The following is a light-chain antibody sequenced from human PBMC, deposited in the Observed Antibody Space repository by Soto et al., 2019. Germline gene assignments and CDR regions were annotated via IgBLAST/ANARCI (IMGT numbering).Light chain of an antibody. CDR1: QSVLYSSNNKNY. CDR2: WAS. Sequence: DIVMTQSPDSLAVSLGERATINCKSSQSVLYSSNNKNYLAWYQQKPGQPPKLLIYWASVRESGVPDRFSGSGSGTDFTLTISSLQAEDVAVYYCQQYYTTPPMYPFGTGTKLEIK. V-gene: IGKV4-1*01. CDR3: QQYYTTPPMYP. J-gene: IGKJ2*01.